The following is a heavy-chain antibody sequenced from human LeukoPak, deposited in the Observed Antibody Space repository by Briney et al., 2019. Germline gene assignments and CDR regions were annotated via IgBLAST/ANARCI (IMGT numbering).Heavy chain of an antibody. CDR3: ARHSYSSSWYAGY. D-gene: IGHD6-13*01. CDR1: GGSISSSSYY. CDR2: TYYSGST. J-gene: IGHJ4*02. Sequence: SETLSLTCTVSGGSISSSSYYWGWIRQPPGKGLEWIGGTYYSGSTYYNPSLRSRVTISVDTSKNQFSLKLSSVTAADTAVYYCARHSYSSSWYAGYWGQGTLVTASS. V-gene: IGHV4-39*01.